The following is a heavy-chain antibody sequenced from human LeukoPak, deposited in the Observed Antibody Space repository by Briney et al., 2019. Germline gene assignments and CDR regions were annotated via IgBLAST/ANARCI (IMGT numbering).Heavy chain of an antibody. CDR2: ITGSGTGT. CDR1: GLTFRNYA. D-gene: IGHD4-17*01. J-gene: IGHJ3*01. CDR3: TRDPNGDYVGAFDA. V-gene: IGHV3-23*01. Sequence: GGSLRLSCAASGLTFRNYAVTWVRQAPGTGLDWISSITGSGTGTQYADSVKGRFAISRDNSKNTVYLQMNSLRAEDTALYYCTRDPNGDYVGAFDAWGPGTMVTVSS.